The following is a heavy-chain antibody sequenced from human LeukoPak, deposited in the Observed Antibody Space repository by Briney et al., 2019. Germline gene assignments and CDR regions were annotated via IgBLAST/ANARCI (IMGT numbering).Heavy chain of an antibody. Sequence: SETLSLTCTVSGGSISSYYWSWIRQPPGKGLEWIGYIYYSGSTNYNPSLKSRVTISVDTSKNQFSLKLSSVTAADTAVYYCARGRSRGYCSGGSCPNWFDPWGQGTLVTVSS. CDR1: GGSISSYY. J-gene: IGHJ5*02. V-gene: IGHV4-59*12. CDR3: ARGRSRGYCSGGSCPNWFDP. D-gene: IGHD2-15*01. CDR2: IYYSGST.